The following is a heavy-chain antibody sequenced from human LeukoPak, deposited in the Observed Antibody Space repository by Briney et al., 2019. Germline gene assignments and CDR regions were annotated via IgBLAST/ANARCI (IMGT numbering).Heavy chain of an antibody. V-gene: IGHV3-48*03. D-gene: IGHD6-19*01. Sequence: GGSLTLSCAASGFTFSSYEMDGVREAPEKGLEGRSYISRSGGYMYPDFVKGRFTIFRDNAKNSLYLHMNRLTAADTGVYYCARHNGWYDYWGQGTLVTVSS. J-gene: IGHJ4*02. CDR3: ARHNGWYDY. CDR2: ISRSGGYM. CDR1: GFTFSSYE.